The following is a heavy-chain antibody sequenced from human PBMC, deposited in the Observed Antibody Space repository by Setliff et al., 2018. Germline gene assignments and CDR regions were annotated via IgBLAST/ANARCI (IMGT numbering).Heavy chain of an antibody. CDR2: INPNTGGT. CDR3: ARLAAIPEPGIGILA. Sequence: ASVKVSCKASGYTFTGYHIHWVRQAPGQGLEWMGWINPNTGGTNYAQKFQGRVTLTRDTSIRTSYMELNSLTSDDTAVCYCARLAAIPEPGIGILAWGQGTLVTVSS. V-gene: IGHV1-2*02. D-gene: IGHD2-2*01. CDR1: GYTFTGYH. J-gene: IGHJ4*02.